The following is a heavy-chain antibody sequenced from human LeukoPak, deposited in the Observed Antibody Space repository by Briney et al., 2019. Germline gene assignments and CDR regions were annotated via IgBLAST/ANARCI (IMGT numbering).Heavy chain of an antibody. Sequence: ASVKVSCKASGYTFTSYGMSWVRQAPGQGLEWRGWISAYNGNTNYAQKLQGRVTMTTDTSTSTAAMELRSLRSDDTAVYYCARESGYLLKTHIQNAFDIWGKGTMVTVS. CDR2: ISAYNGNT. J-gene: IGHJ3*02. D-gene: IGHD5-12*01. CDR3: ARESGYLLKTHIQNAFDI. V-gene: IGHV1-18*01. CDR1: GYTFTSYG.